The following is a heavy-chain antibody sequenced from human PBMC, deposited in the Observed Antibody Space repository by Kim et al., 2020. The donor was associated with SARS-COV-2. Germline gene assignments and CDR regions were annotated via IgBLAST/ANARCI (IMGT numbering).Heavy chain of an antibody. V-gene: IGHV3-15*01. J-gene: IGHJ4*02. CDR3: IAGLPVRETSRFIEY. Sequence: GGSLRLSCAASGFTFSDAWMGWVRQAPGKGLEWLALIRSKASGGTSDYAAPVKGRFIISRDDSKNTVFLQMNRLRNEGTAVYYCIAGLPVRETSRFIEYWGQGSLGTLS. D-gene: IGHD2-2*01. CDR1: GFTFSDAW. CDR2: IRSKASGGTS.